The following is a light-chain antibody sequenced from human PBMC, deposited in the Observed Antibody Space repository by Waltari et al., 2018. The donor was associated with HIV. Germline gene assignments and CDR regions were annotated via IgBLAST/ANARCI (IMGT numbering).Light chain of an antibody. J-gene: IGLJ1*01. V-gene: IGLV3-9*01. CDR1: NIGSKN. Sequence: SYELTQPLPVSVALGQTARIPCGGKNIGSKNVHWYQQKPGQAPVLVIYRDSNRPSGIPERFSGSNSGNTATLTISRAQAGDEADYYCQVWDSSTAGVFGTGTKVTVL. CDR2: RDS. CDR3: QVWDSSTAGV.